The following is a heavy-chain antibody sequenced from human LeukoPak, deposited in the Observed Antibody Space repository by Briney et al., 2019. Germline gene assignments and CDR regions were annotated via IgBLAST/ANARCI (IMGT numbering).Heavy chain of an antibody. J-gene: IGHJ6*04. V-gene: IGHV3-23*01. CDR1: GFTFSSHA. CDR3: AKGLNELLWFGLYYYCAMDV. CDR2: ISVRGGST. D-gene: IGHD3-10*01. Sequence: PGGSLRLSCAASGFTFSSHAMSWVRHAPGKGLEWVSAISVRGGSTYYADSVKGRFTISRDNSKSTLSLQMNSLRAEDTAVYYCAKGLNELLWFGLYYYCAMDVWGKGTTVTVS.